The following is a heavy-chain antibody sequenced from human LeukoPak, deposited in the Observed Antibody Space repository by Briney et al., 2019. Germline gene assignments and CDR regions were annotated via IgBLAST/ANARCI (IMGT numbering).Heavy chain of an antibody. CDR3: AKDRDDYGDFAFDY. D-gene: IGHD4-17*01. CDR1: GFTFSSYV. J-gene: IGHJ4*02. V-gene: IGHV3-23*01. Sequence: GGSLRLSCAASGFTFSSYVMNWVRQAPGGGLEWASGISRSGDVTYYADSVKGRFTISRDNSKNTLYLQIDGLRAEDTAIYYCAKDRDDYGDFAFDYWGQGTLVTVSS. CDR2: ISRSGDVT.